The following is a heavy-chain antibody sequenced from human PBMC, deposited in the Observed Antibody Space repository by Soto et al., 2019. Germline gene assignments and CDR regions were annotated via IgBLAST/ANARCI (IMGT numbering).Heavy chain of an antibody. V-gene: IGHV1-18*04. J-gene: IGHJ4*02. CDR2: ISAYNGNT. CDR3: ARDSSYYDSSGYYLPY. CDR1: GYTFTSYG. Sequence: ASVKVSCKASGYTFTSYGISWVRQAPGQGLEWMGWISAYNGNTNYAQKLQGRVTMTTDTSTSTAYMELRSLRSDDTAVYYCARDSSYYDSSGYYLPYWGQGTLVTVSS. D-gene: IGHD3-22*01.